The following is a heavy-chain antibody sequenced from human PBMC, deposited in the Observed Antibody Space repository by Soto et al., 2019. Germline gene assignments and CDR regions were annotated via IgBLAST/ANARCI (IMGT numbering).Heavy chain of an antibody. CDR3: ARGPAGGRKIYYYYYGMDV. J-gene: IGHJ6*02. Sequence: PSETLSLTCAVYGGSFSGHYWSWIRQPPGKGLEWIGEINHSGSTNYNPSLKSRVTISVDTSKNQFSLKLSSVTAADTAVYYCARGPAGGRKIYYYYYGMDVWGQGTTVTVS. CDR1: GGSFSGHY. V-gene: IGHV4-34*01. CDR2: INHSGST. D-gene: IGHD3-10*01.